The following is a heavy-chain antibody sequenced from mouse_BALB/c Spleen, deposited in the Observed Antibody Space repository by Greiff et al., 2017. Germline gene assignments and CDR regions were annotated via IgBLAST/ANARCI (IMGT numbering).Heavy chain of an antibody. D-gene: IGHD2-1*01. V-gene: IGHV5-17*02. J-gene: IGHJ4*01. Sequence: EVQLQESGGGLVQPGGSRKLSCAASGFTFSSFGMHWVRQAPEKGLEWVAYISSGSSTIYYADTVKGRFTISRDNPKNTLFLQMTSLRSEDTAMYYCARPRRMVTTYYYAMDYWGQGTSVTVSS. CDR2: ISSGSSTI. CDR1: GFTFSSFG. CDR3: ARPRRMVTTYYYAMDY.